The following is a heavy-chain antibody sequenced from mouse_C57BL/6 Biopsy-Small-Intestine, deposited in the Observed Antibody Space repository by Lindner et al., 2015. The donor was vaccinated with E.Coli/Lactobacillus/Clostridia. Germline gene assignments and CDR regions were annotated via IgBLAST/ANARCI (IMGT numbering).Heavy chain of an antibody. J-gene: IGHJ1*01. CDR1: GYTFSDYY. V-gene: IGHV14-2*02. D-gene: IGHD1-1*01. CDR2: FDPEDGET. CDR3: ARVHYGGDCSSTSCLTAPDV. Sequence: SVKVSCKASGYTFSDYYLHWVRQAPGQGLEWMGGFDPEDGETIYTQKFQGRVTMTEDTSTDTAYMELSSLRSEDTAVYYCARVHYGGDCSSTSCLTAPDVWGQGTTVTVSS.